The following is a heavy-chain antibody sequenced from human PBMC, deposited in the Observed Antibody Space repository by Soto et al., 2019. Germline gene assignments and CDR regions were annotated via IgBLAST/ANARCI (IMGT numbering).Heavy chain of an antibody. CDR3: ARDWSSIAVAGNPRRYYYYGMDV. J-gene: IGHJ6*02. CDR2: INPSGGST. Sequence: EASVKVSCKASGYTFTSYYMHWVRQAPGQGLEWMGIINPSGGSTSYAQKFQGRVTMTRDTSTSTVYMELSSLRSEDTAVYYCARDWSSIAVAGNPRRYYYYGMDVWGQGTTVTVSS. V-gene: IGHV1-46*01. D-gene: IGHD6-19*01. CDR1: GYTFTSYY.